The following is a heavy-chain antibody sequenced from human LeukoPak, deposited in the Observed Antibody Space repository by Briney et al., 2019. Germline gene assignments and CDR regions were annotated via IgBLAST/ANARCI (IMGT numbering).Heavy chain of an antibody. CDR3: AIGLRSCSGTTCYIDFHS. Sequence: GGSLTLSCAASGFTFSNYAITWVRQAPGKGLEWVSSIRDGAGKTYYADSVKGRFTISRDNSKNTLYLQMSSLRAEDTAVYYCAIGLRSCSGTTCYIDFHSWGQGTLVTVSS. J-gene: IGHJ5*01. CDR2: IRDGAGKT. V-gene: IGHV3-23*01. CDR1: GFTFSNYA. D-gene: IGHD2-2*02.